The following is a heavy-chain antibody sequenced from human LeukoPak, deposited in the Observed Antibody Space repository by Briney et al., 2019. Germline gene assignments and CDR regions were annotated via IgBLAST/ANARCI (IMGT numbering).Heavy chain of an antibody. CDR1: GFTFSSYW. CDR2: VKSDGSSI. V-gene: IGHV3-74*01. Sequence: PGGSLRLSCAASGFTFSSYWMHWVRQAPGKGLVWVSHVKSDGSSISYADSVKGRFTISRDNAKNTLYLQMNSLRAEDTAVYYCARDRGYTQDYWGQGTLVTVSS. CDR3: ARDRGYTQDY. D-gene: IGHD5-12*01. J-gene: IGHJ4*02.